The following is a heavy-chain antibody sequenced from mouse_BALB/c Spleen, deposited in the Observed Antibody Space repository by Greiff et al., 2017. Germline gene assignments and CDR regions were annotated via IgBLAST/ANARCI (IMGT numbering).Heavy chain of an antibody. Sequence: DVKLVESGPGLVKPSQSLSLTCSVTGYSITSGYYWNWIRQFPGNKLEWMGYISYDGSNNYNPSLKNRISITRDTSKNQFFLKLNSVTTEDTATYYCAREGTTATLYFDVWGAGTTVTVSS. CDR1: GYSITSGYY. V-gene: IGHV3-6*02. J-gene: IGHJ1*01. CDR3: AREGTTATLYFDV. CDR2: ISYDGSN. D-gene: IGHD1-2*01.